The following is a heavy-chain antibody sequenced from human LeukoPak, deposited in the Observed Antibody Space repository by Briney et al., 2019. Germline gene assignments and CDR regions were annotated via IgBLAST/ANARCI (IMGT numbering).Heavy chain of an antibody. CDR2: IYPGDSAT. D-gene: IGHD6-13*01. CDR3: ARQVSSSWPHDAFDI. Sequence: GESLKISCKGSGYSFTTYWIGWVRQMPGKGLEWMGIIYPGDSATRYSPSFQGQVTISADKYISTAYLQWSSLKASDTAMYYCARQVSSSWPHDAFDIWGQGTMVTVSS. J-gene: IGHJ3*02. V-gene: IGHV5-51*01. CDR1: GYSFTTYW.